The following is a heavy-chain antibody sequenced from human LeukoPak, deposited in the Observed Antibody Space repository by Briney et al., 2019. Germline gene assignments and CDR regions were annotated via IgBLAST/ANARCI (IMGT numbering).Heavy chain of an antibody. CDR2: IYTSGST. V-gene: IGHV4-4*07. Sequence: SEPLSLTCTVSSGPISSYYWSWLRQPAGKGLEWIGRIYTSGSTNYNPSLKSRVSISIDMSRNQFYLKLSSLSAADTAVYYCASRPYTDGYFDNWGAGSLVTVSS. D-gene: IGHD2-2*02. J-gene: IGHJ4*02. CDR3: ASRPYTDGYFDN. CDR1: SGPISSYY.